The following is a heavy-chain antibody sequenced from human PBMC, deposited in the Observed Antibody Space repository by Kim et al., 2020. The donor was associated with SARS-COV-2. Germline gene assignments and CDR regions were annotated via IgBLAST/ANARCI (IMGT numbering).Heavy chain of an antibody. J-gene: IGHJ4*02. CDR2: SEK. V-gene: IGHV3-7*01. D-gene: IGHD3-10*01. Sequence: SEKYYVDSVTRRFTISRDNAKNSLYLQMNSLRAEYSAVYYCARDLPPGVYWGQGTLVTVSS. CDR3: ARDLPPGVY.